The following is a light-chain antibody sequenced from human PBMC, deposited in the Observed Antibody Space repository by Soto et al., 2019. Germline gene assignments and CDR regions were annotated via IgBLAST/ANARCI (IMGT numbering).Light chain of an antibody. CDR3: QQYGRLPFT. Sequence: EIVLTQSPGTLSLSPGERGTLSCRASQSVSTGQIAWYQQKYGQAPRLLMYGVSSRAAGIPDRFNGSGSGTDFTLTISSLEPEDFAVYYCQQYGRLPFTFGPGTKVDIK. J-gene: IGKJ3*01. CDR2: GVS. V-gene: IGKV3-20*01. CDR1: QSVSTGQ.